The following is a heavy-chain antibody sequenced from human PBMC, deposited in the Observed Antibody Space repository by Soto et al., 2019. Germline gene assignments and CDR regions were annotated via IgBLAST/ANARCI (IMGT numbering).Heavy chain of an antibody. CDR2: IIPIFGTA. V-gene: IGHV1-69*12. Sequence: QVQLVQSGAEVKKPGSSVKVSCKASGGTFSSYAISWVRQAPGQGLEWMGGIIPIFGTANYAQKFQGRVTITADESTSTAYMELSSLRSEDTAVYYCAVVLVPAAIDGTHYYYYYGMDVWGQGTTVTVSS. CDR1: GGTFSSYA. D-gene: IGHD2-2*01. J-gene: IGHJ6*02. CDR3: AVVLVPAAIDGTHYYYYYGMDV.